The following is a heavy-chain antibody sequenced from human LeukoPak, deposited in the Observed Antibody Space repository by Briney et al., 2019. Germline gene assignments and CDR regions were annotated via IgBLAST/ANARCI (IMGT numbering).Heavy chain of an antibody. Sequence: ASVKVSCKASGYTFTSYYMHWVRQAPGQGLEWMGIINPSGGSTSYAQKFQGRVTMTRDTSTSTVYMELSSLRSEDTAVYYCARGKLDSSGYMGQYYYYYYMDVWGKGTTVTISS. CDR2: INPSGGST. CDR1: GYTFTSYY. D-gene: IGHD3-22*01. CDR3: ARGKLDSSGYMGQYYYYYYMDV. J-gene: IGHJ6*03. V-gene: IGHV1-46*01.